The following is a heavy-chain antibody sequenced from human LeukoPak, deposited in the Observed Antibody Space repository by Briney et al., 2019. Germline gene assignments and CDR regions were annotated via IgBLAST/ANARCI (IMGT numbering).Heavy chain of an antibody. CDR1: GFTFSRNW. CDR3: AKKGFTTPLYYYMDV. V-gene: IGHV3-30*02. D-gene: IGHD3-3*01. CDR2: IRYDGSNK. Sequence: PGGSLRLSCAASGFTFSRNWMHWVRQAPGKGLEWVAFIRYDGSNKYYADSVKGRFTISRDNSKNTLYLQMNSLRAEDTAVYYCAKKGFTTPLYYYMDVWGKGTTVTVSS. J-gene: IGHJ6*03.